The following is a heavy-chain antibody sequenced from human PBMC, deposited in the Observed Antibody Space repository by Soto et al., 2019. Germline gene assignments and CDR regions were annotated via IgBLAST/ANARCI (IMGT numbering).Heavy chain of an antibody. V-gene: IGHV1-3*01. Sequence: ASVKGSCKASGYTFTSYAMHWVRQAPGQRLEWMGWINAGNGNTKYSQKFQGRVTITRDTSASTAYMELSSLRSDDTAVYYCARDRYDYVWGSYPIFDYWGQGTLVTVSS. CDR1: GYTFTSYA. D-gene: IGHD3-16*02. CDR2: INAGNGNT. J-gene: IGHJ4*02. CDR3: ARDRYDYVWGSYPIFDY.